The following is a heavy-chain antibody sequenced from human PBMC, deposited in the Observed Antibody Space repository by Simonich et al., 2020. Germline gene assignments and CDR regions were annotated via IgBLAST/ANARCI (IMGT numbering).Heavy chain of an antibody. CDR2: IHYRGST. Sequence: QLQLQESGPGLVKPSETLSLTCTVSGGSISSSSYYWGWIRQPPGKGLEWIGSIHYRGSTYNNPSLKSRVTISVDTSKNQFSLKLSSVTAADTAVYYCARQRVLMVYAIDYWGQGTLVTVSS. J-gene: IGHJ4*02. CDR3: ARQRVLMVYAIDY. CDR1: GGSISSSSYY. V-gene: IGHV4-39*01. D-gene: IGHD2-8*01.